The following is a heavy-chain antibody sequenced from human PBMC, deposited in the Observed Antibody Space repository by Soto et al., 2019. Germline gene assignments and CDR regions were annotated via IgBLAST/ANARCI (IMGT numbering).Heavy chain of an antibody. Sequence: QVQLQESGPGLVKPSQTLSLTCTVSGGSISSGDSYWSWIRQSPGKGLEWIGYIYYRGRPFYNPSLESRVTISVNTSKNQFSLRLNSVTAADTAVYYCAREGAASYSYYYGTDVWDQGTTVTVSS. CDR2: IYYRGRP. CDR1: GGSISSGDSY. V-gene: IGHV4-30-4*08. CDR3: AREGAASYSYYYGTDV. D-gene: IGHD3-16*01. J-gene: IGHJ6*02.